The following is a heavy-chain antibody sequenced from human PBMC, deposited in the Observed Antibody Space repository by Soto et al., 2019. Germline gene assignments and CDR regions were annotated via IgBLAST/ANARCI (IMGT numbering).Heavy chain of an antibody. Sequence: GESLKISCQASGYTFSNFWIGWVRQLPGKGLEWMGIIYPGDHETRYSPSFHGKVTISADRSINTAYLQWNSLEASDTAFYFCARSPRSSPYFDYWGQGALVTVSS. CDR3: ARSPRSSPYFDY. V-gene: IGHV5-51*01. CDR1: GYTFSNFW. CDR2: IYPGDHET. J-gene: IGHJ4*02. D-gene: IGHD6-13*01.